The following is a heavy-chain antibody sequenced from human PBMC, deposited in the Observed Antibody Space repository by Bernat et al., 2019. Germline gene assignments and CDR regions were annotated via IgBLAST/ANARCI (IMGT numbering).Heavy chain of an antibody. CDR1: GFPCSGYE. CDR3: ARVVNSGYDRPIDS. Sequence: GGAGGGGGQPGGALRLSCAASGFPCSGYEMNWVRQAPGKGLEWVAYISSSGSTIYIADFVNGRFTISRDNAKNSLYLPMNSLGAEDTAVYYCARVVNSGYDRPIDSWGQGTLVTVSS. J-gene: IGHJ4*02. V-gene: IGHV3-48*03. D-gene: IGHD5-12*01. CDR2: ISSSGSTI.